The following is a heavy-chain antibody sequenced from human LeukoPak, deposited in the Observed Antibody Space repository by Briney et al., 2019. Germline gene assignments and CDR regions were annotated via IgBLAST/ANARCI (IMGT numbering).Heavy chain of an antibody. CDR3: ASFTGIAVADRTETETHFDY. J-gene: IGHJ4*02. CDR1: GFTFSSYS. CDR2: ISSSSSTI. V-gene: IGHV3-48*02. Sequence: SGGSLRLSCAASGFTFSSYSMNWVRQAPGKGLEWVSSISSSSSTIYYADSVKGRFTISRDNAKNSLYLQMNSLRDEDTAVYYCASFTGIAVADRTETETHFDYWGQGTLVTVSS. D-gene: IGHD6-19*01.